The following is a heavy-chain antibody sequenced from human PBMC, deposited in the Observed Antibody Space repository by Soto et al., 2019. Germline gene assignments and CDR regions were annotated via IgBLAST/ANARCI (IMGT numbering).Heavy chain of an antibody. D-gene: IGHD1-26*01. CDR1: GGTFSSYS. J-gene: IGHJ4*02. CDR2: IIPIFGTA. V-gene: IGHV1-69*01. CDR3: ARDGGRLSGGIDY. Sequence: QVQLVQSGAEVKKPGSSVKVSCKASGGTFSSYSINWVRQALGQGLEWMGEIIPIFGTANYAQKFQGRVTITAVESTSTAYMELGSLRSEDTAVYYCARDGGRLSGGIDYWGQGTLVTVSS.